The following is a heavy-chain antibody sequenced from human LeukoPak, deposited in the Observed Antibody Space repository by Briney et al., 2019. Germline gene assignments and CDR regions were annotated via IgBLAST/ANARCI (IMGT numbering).Heavy chain of an antibody. D-gene: IGHD3-10*01. CDR3: VSMVRGVILPFDY. J-gene: IGHJ4*02. Sequence: ASVKVSCKVSGYTLTELSMHWVRQAPGKGLEWMGGFDPEDGETIYAQKFQGRVTMTEDTSTDTAYMELSSLRSEDTAVYYCVSMVRGVILPFDYWGQGTLVTVSS. V-gene: IGHV1-24*01. CDR2: FDPEDGET. CDR1: GYTLTELS.